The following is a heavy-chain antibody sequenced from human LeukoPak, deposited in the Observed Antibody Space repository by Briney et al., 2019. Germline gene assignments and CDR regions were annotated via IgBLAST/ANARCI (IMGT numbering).Heavy chain of an antibody. D-gene: IGHD4-17*01. CDR1: GFTGSNNY. CDR3: IVFGDSNH. J-gene: IGHJ5*02. Sequence: GGSLRLSCAASGFTGSNNYMSWVRQAPGKGLEWVSAIHSSGGTYYADSVTGRFTISRDTSKNTLYLQINSLRVEDTAVYYCIVFGDSNHWGQGTLVTVSS. CDR2: IHSSGGT. V-gene: IGHV3-53*01.